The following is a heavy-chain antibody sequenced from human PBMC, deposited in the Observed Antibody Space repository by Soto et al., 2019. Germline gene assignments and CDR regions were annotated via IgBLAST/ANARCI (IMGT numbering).Heavy chain of an antibody. J-gene: IGHJ4*02. Sequence: EVQLVESGGGLVQPGGSLKLSCAASGFTLSGFDLHWVRQASGEGLEWIGGIKTKVESYATEYAASGKGRFSISRDDSKNTAYLEIDSLQRADTAMYYCTRKHCNGGGCYSDFDIWGQGSLVTVSS. CDR1: GFTLSGFD. V-gene: IGHV3-73*01. CDR3: TRKHCNGGGCYSDFDI. CDR2: IKTKVESYAT. D-gene: IGHD2-15*01.